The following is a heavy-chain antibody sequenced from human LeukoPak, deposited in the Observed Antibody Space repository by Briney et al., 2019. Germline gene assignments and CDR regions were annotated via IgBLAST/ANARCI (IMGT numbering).Heavy chain of an antibody. V-gene: IGHV3-30*18. CDR1: GFTFSSYG. CDR2: ISYDGSNK. Sequence: GGSLRLSCAASGFTFSSYGMHWVRQAPGKGLEWVAVISYDGSNKYYADSVKGRFTISRDNSKNTLCLQMNSLRAEDTAVYYCAKVRSGGYYGANDYWGQGTLVTVSS. J-gene: IGHJ4*02. CDR3: AKVRSGGYYGANDY. D-gene: IGHD3-10*01.